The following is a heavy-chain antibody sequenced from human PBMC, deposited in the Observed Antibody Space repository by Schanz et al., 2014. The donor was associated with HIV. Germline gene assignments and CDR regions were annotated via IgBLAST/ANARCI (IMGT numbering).Heavy chain of an antibody. J-gene: IGHJ4*02. CDR2: ISESGGRT. CDR1: GFTFDSFG. V-gene: IGHV3-23*04. D-gene: IGHD3-22*01. CDR3: AKPEYDSRGNSQSHFDS. Sequence: VQLVESGGGVVQPGRSLRLSCAASGFTFDSFGMHWVRQAPGKGLEWVSSISESGGRTYYADSVNGRFTISRDNSKNTLYLQMTTLRIDDTAVYYCAKPEYDSRGNSQSHFDSWGQGTLVTVSS.